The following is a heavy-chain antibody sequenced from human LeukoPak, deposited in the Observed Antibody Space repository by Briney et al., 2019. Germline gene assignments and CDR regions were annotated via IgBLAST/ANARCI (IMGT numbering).Heavy chain of an antibody. CDR1: KFTFSHYG. D-gene: IGHD4-11*01. J-gene: IGHJ4*02. CDR2: IWSDGTNQ. Sequence: GRSLRLSCAASKFTFSHYGMHWVRQAPGKGLQWVAVIWSDGTNQYYADSVKGRFTISRDNSNKMVYLQMNSLRADDTGVYYCAKDAQRGFDYSNSLNYWGQGALVIVSS. V-gene: IGHV3-33*06. CDR3: AKDAQRGFDYSNSLNY.